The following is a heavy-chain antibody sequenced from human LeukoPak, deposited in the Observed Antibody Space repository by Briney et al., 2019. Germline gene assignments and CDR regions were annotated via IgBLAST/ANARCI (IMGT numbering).Heavy chain of an antibody. J-gene: IGHJ4*02. Sequence: PGGSLRLSCAASGFMFSNYAMSWVRQAPGKGLERVSGITASGGDTFSADSVKGRFTISRDNSKDTLYLQMNSLRAEDTAVYYCARDGRAAGKISFDYWGQGTLVTVSS. CDR3: ARDGRAAGKISFDY. CDR1: GFMFSNYA. CDR2: ITASGGDT. V-gene: IGHV3-23*01. D-gene: IGHD2-15*01.